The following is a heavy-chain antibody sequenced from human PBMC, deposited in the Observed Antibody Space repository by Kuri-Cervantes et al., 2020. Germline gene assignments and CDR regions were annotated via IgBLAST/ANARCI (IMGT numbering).Heavy chain of an antibody. D-gene: IGHD2-2*01. CDR1: GYTFTGHY. CDR3: ASGVVPEAAQRFDY. CDR2: ITPNSGAT. Sequence: ASVKVSCKASGYTFTGHYMHWVRQAPGQGPEWMGWITPNSGATNYAQKFQGRVTITTDESTSTAYMKLSSLRSEDTAVYYCASGVVPEAAQRFDYWGQGTLVTVSS. J-gene: IGHJ4*02. V-gene: IGHV1-2*02.